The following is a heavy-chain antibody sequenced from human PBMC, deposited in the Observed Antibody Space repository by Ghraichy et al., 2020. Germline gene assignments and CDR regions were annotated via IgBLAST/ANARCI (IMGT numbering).Heavy chain of an antibody. CDR2: VDYGGST. Sequence: SETLSLTCTVSGGSINSVDYYWGWIRQPPGKGLEWIANVDYGGSTYYNPSLKSRVTISLDTSRITFSLKLRSVTAADTAVYYCARDNSGSYEDAFDIWGQGTMVTVSP. V-gene: IGHV4-39*02. CDR1: GGSINSVDYY. D-gene: IGHD1-26*01. CDR3: ARDNSGSYEDAFDI. J-gene: IGHJ3*02.